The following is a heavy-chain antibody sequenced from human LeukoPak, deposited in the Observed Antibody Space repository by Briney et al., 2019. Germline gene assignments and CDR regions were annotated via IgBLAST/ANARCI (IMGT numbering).Heavy chain of an antibody. J-gene: IGHJ3*02. D-gene: IGHD4-17*01. V-gene: IGHV2-5*02. CDR3: ARTTVTTAFHI. CDR1: GFSPSTSGVG. Sequence: SGPTLVKPTQTLTLTCTFSGFSPSTSGVGVGWIRQPPGKALEWLALIYWDDDKRYSPSLKSRLTITKDTSKNQVVLTMTNMDPVDTATYYCARTTVTTAFHIWGQGTMVTVSS. CDR2: IYWDDDK.